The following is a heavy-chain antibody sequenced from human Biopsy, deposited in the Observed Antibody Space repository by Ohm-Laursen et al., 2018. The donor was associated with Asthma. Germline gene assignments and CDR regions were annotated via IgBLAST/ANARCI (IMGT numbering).Heavy chain of an antibody. Sequence: SETLSLTCSLSSGSGGYMRSGNYYWGWIRQPPGKGLERIRSISYRGTTYYTPSLESRVTVSADTKKNQFSLNLSSVTAADTAVYYCVRGSSSWHHGPFHYYYGLDVWGQGTTATVSS. V-gene: IGHV4-39*01. D-gene: IGHD6-13*01. CDR2: ISYRGTT. J-gene: IGHJ6*02. CDR3: VRGSSSWHHGPFHYYYGLDV. CDR1: SGSGGYMRSGNYY.